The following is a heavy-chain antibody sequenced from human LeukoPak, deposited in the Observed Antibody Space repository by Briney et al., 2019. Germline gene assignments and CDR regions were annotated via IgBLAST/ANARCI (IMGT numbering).Heavy chain of an antibody. CDR2: ISSSSTYI. CDR3: ARGSQWNPGIAAAGNFDY. J-gene: IGHJ4*02. Sequence: AGGSLRLSCAASGFTFSSYSMNWVRQAPGKGLEWVSSISSSSTYIYSADSVKGRFTISRDNTKNSLYLQMNSLRAEDTAVYYCARGSQWNPGIAAAGNFDYWGQGTLVTVSS. D-gene: IGHD6-13*01. V-gene: IGHV3-21*01. CDR1: GFTFSSYS.